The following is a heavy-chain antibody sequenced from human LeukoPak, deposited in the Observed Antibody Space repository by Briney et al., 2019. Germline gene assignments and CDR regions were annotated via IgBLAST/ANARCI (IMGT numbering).Heavy chain of an antibody. D-gene: IGHD3-9*01. J-gene: IGHJ3*02. CDR2: IYYSGST. V-gene: IGHV4-39*01. Sequence: SETLSLTCTVSGGSISSSSYYWGWIRQPPGKGLEWIGSIYYSGSTYYNPSLKSRATISVDTSKHQFSLKLSSVTAADTAVYYCARHWGYYDILTGYYTPIDAFDIWGQGTMITVSS. CDR3: ARHWGYYDILTGYYTPIDAFDI. CDR1: GGSISSSSYY.